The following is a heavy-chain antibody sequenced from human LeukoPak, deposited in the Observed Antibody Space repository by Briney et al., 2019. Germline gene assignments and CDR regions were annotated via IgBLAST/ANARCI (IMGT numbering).Heavy chain of an antibody. CDR2: IYYSGSA. D-gene: IGHD3-10*01. CDR3: ARSFGSGDYFDY. J-gene: IGHJ4*02. CDR1: GGSISTYY. Sequence: SETLSLTCTVSGGSISTYYWSWIRRPPGKGLEWIGYIYYSGSANYNPSLKSRVTIPIDTSKNQFSLKLSSVTAADTAVYYCARSFGSGDYFDYWGQGTLVTVSS. V-gene: IGHV4-59*01.